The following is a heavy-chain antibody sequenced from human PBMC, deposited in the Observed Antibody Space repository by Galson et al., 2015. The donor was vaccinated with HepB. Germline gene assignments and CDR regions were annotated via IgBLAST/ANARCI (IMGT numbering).Heavy chain of an antibody. CDR3: ARAGYKANGGYSHY. CDR1: GGTFGSSA. Sequence: SLRPACAASGGTFGSSAVHWVRQAPGKGLEWVAVNSYDGSTKNYADSVNGRYTISRDNSKNTLCLQVNSLQADDTAVYYCARAGYKANGGYSHYWGQGTLVTVSS. D-gene: IGHD3-22*01. J-gene: IGHJ4*02. V-gene: IGHV3-30-3*01. CDR2: NSYDGSTK.